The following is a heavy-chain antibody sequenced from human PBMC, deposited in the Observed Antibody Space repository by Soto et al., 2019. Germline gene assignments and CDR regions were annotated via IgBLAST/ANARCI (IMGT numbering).Heavy chain of an antibody. CDR3: ARDLGQQWLAYYFAY. V-gene: IGHV3-30-3*01. D-gene: IGHD6-19*01. CDR1: GFTFSSYA. J-gene: IGHJ4*02. Sequence: QVQLVESGGGVVQPGRSLRLSCAASGFTFSSYAMHWVRQAPGKGLEWVAVISYDGSNKYYADSVKGRFTISRDNSNNTLYLQMNSLRAEDTAVYYCARDLGQQWLAYYFAYWGQGTLVTVSS. CDR2: ISYDGSNK.